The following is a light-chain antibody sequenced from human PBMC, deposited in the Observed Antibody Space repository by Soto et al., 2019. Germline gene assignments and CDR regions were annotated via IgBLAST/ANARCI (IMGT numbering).Light chain of an antibody. CDR2: DAS. J-gene: IGKJ1*01. CDR3: ELYXXSPHT. Sequence: EIVLTQSPGTLSLSPGERATLSCRASQSVSSSYLAWYQQKPGQAPRLLIYDASSRGTGIPDRFSGSGSGTDFTLTISRLEPEDFAXYYXELYXXSPHTFGQGTKVEIK. V-gene: IGKV3-20*01. CDR1: QSVSSSY.